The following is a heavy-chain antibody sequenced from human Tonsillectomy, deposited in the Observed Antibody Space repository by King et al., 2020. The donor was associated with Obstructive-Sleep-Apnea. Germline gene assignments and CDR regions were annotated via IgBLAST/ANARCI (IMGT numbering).Heavy chain of an antibody. CDR3: ASGVVVVVAATRGWSFDP. CDR1: GGSFSDYY. CDR2: INHSGST. D-gene: IGHD2-15*01. J-gene: IGHJ5*02. Sequence: VQLQQWGTGLLKPSETLSLTCAVYGGSFSDYYWSWIRQPPGKVLEWIGEINHSGSTNYNPSLKSRVTVSVATSKTQFSLTLSFVTAADTAVYYCASGVVVVVAATRGWSFDPWGQGTLVTVSS. V-gene: IGHV4-34*01.